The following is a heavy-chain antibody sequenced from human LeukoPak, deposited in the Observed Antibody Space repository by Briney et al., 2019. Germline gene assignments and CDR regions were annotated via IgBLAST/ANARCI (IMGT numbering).Heavy chain of an antibody. CDR3: ARRDYDFWSGYNNWFDP. CDR2: ISAYNGNT. D-gene: IGHD3-3*01. V-gene: IGHV1-18*01. Sequence: GASVKVPCKASGYTFTSYGISWVRQAPGQGLEWMGWISAYNGNTNYAQKLQGRVTMTTDTSTSTAYMELRSLRSDDTAVYYCARRDYDFWSGYNNWFDPWGQGTLVTVSS. J-gene: IGHJ5*02. CDR1: GYTFTSYG.